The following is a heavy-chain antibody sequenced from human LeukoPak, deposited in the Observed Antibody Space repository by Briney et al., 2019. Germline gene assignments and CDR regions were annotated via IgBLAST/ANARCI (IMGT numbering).Heavy chain of an antibody. CDR1: GFTFSSYW. V-gene: IGHV3-7*04. J-gene: IGHJ5*02. D-gene: IGHD2-2*01. CDR2: IKQDGSEK. CDR3: ARGCSSTSCSGWFDP. Sequence: GGSLRLSCAASGFTFSSYWMSWVRLAPGKGLEWVANIKQDGSEKYYVDSVKGRFTISRGNAKNSLYLQMNSLRAEDTAVYYCARGCSSTSCSGWFDPWGQGTLVTVSS.